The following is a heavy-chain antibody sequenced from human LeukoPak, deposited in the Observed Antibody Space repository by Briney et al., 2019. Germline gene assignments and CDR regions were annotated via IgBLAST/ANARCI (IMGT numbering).Heavy chain of an antibody. CDR2: IRGSGSDI. D-gene: IGHD4-17*01. Sequence: GGSLRLSCAASGFTFSDYYMSWIRQAPGKGLECVSYIRGSGSDIYYADSVKGRFTISRDNAKNSLYLQMNSLRAEDTAVYYCARDTVTTTNGMDVWGQGTTVTVSS. V-gene: IGHV3-11*04. J-gene: IGHJ6*02. CDR1: GFTFSDYY. CDR3: ARDTVTTTNGMDV.